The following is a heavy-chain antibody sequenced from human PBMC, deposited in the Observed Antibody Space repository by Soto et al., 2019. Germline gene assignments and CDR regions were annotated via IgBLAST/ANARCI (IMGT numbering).Heavy chain of an antibody. D-gene: IGHD3-10*01. CDR2: IATYNSNK. Sequence: QLVQSGPEVKKPGASVTVSCKTSGDTFTNFGLSWVRQAPGQGLEWMGWIATYNSNKNYAQKFQGRLTLTTETSTRTGYMELKSLEYDDTAVYYCARVLRGVVNWFDPWGQGTLVTVSS. CDR1: GDTFTNFG. V-gene: IGHV1-18*01. CDR3: ARVLRGVVNWFDP. J-gene: IGHJ5*02.